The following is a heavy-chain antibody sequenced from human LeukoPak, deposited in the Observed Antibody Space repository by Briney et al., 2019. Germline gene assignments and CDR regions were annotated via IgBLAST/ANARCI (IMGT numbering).Heavy chain of an antibody. CDR2: IRYDGSNK. CDR1: GFTFSSYG. Sequence: GGSLRLSCAASGFTFSSYGMHWVRQAPGKGLEWVAFIRYDGSNKYYADSVKGRFTISRDNSKNTLYLQMNSLGAEDTAVYYCAKVRYSGSSDAFDIWGEGTMVTVSS. V-gene: IGHV3-30*02. CDR3: AKVRYSGSSDAFDI. J-gene: IGHJ3*02. D-gene: IGHD1-26*01.